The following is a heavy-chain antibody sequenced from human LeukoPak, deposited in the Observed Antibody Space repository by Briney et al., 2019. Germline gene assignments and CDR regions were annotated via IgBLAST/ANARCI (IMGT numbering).Heavy chain of an antibody. V-gene: IGHV3-30*04. CDR3: ARDRVGAYGIDAFDI. Sequence: AGGSLRLSCAASGFTFSSYAMHWVRQAPGKGLEWVAVISYDGSNKYYADSVKGRFTSSRDNYKNTLYLQMNSLTAEDTAVYYCARDRVGAYGIDAFDIWGQGTMVTVSS. CDR2: ISYDGSNK. J-gene: IGHJ3*02. D-gene: IGHD1-26*01. CDR1: GFTFSSYA.